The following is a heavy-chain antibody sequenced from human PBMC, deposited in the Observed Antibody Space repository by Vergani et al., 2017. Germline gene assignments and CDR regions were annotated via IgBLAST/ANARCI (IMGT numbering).Heavy chain of an antibody. CDR3: ARDRYDSSVYFVPLDY. V-gene: IGHV3-21*01. D-gene: IGHD3-22*01. Sequence: EVQLVESGGGLVKPGGSLRLSCAASGFTFSSYSMNWVRQAPGKGLEWVSSISSSSSYIYYADSVKGRFTISRDNAKNSLYLQMNSLRAEDTAVYYCARDRYDSSVYFVPLDYWGQGTLVTVSS. J-gene: IGHJ4*02. CDR1: GFTFSSYS. CDR2: ISSSSSYI.